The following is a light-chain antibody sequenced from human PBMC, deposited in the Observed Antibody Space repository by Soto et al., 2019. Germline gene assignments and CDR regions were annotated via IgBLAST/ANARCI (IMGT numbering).Light chain of an antibody. CDR1: SSNIETNT. CDR2: NNN. CDR3: AVWDDSLSGMV. V-gene: IGLV1-44*01. Sequence: QSALTQPPSASGTPGQRVTISCSGSSSNIETNTVDWYQHLPGTAPKVLIFNNNHRPSGVPYRFSGSRSGTSASLAISGLQSEDEADYYCAVWDDSLSGMVFGGGTKVTVL. J-gene: IGLJ2*01.